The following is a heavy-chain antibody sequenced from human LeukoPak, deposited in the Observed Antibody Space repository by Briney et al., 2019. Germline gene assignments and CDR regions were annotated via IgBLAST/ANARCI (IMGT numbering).Heavy chain of an antibody. CDR3: ARGGKSELGTCDY. V-gene: IGHV1-18*01. CDR1: GYPFPNYR. J-gene: IGHJ4*02. CDR2: LSPYNGNT. Sequence: ASVKVSCKASGYPFPNYRISWVRQAPGQGLEWMGWLSPYNGNTDYAESFQGRVTMTTDTSTSTAYMELRSLRSDDTAVYYCARGGKSELGTCDYWGQGTLVTVSS. D-gene: IGHD7-27*01.